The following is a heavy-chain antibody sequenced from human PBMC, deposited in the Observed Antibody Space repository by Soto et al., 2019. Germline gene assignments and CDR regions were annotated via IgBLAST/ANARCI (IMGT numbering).Heavy chain of an antibody. V-gene: IGHV3-30-3*01. CDR2: ISYDGSNK. D-gene: IGHD2-2*01. CDR3: ARPVPAAHFDY. CDR1: GFTFSSYA. J-gene: IGHJ4*02. Sequence: QVQLVESGGGVVQPGRSLRLSCAASGFTFSSYAMHWVRQAPGKGLEWVAVISYDGSNKYYADSVKGRFTISRDNSKNTLYLQMNSLIAEDTAVYYCARPVPAAHFDYWGQGTLVTVSS.